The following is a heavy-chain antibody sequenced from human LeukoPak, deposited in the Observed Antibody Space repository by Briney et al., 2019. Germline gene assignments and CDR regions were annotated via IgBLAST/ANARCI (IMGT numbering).Heavy chain of an antibody. Sequence: GGSLRLSCAASGFTFSDYWMHWVRHAPGKGLVWVSRINTDGGFTRYADSVQGRFTISRDTAKNTLFLQMNSLRAEDTAVYYCAREAKVGGALQYWGQGILVTVSS. CDR2: INTDGGFT. J-gene: IGHJ4*02. CDR3: AREAKVGGALQY. D-gene: IGHD1-26*01. CDR1: GFTFSDYW. V-gene: IGHV3-74*01.